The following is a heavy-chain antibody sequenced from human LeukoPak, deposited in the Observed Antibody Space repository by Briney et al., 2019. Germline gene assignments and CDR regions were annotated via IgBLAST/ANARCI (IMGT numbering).Heavy chain of an antibody. D-gene: IGHD4-17*01. J-gene: IGHJ4*02. CDR3: ARGSVTPDAGY. V-gene: IGHV4-59*01. Sequence: SETLSLTCTVSGGSISSYYWSWIRQPPGKGLEWIGYIYYSGSTNYNPSLGSRVTISVDTSKNQFSLKLSSVTAADTAVYYCARGSVTPDAGYWGPGTLVTVSS. CDR1: GGSISSYY. CDR2: IYYSGST.